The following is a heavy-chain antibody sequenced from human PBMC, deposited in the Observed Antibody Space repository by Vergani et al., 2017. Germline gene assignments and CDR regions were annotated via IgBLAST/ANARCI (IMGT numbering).Heavy chain of an antibody. CDR2: IKSKTDGGTT. Sequence: EVQLVESGGGLVKPGGSLRLSCAASGFTFSNAWMSWVRQAPGKGLEWVGRIKSKTDGGTTDYAAPVKGRFTISRDDSKNTLYLQMNSLKTEDTAVYYCTTDLYDFWSGYSFRYFDYWGQGTLVTVSS. CDR1: GFTFSNAW. CDR3: TTDLYDFWSGYSFRYFDY. V-gene: IGHV3-15*01. J-gene: IGHJ4*02. D-gene: IGHD3-3*01.